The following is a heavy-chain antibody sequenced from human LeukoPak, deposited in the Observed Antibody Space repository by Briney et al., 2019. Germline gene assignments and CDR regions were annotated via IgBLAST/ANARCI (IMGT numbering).Heavy chain of an antibody. J-gene: IGHJ3*02. CDR3: ARANNTMLFPLDAFDI. CDR2: IYHSGST. D-gene: IGHD3/OR15-3a*01. V-gene: IGHV4-4*02. Sequence: PSGTLSLTCAVSGGSISSSNWWSWVRQPPGKGLEWIGEIYHSGSTNYNPSLKSRVTISVDKSKNQFSLKLSSVTAADTAVYYCARANNTMLFPLDAFDIWGQGTMVTVSS. CDR1: GGSISSSNW.